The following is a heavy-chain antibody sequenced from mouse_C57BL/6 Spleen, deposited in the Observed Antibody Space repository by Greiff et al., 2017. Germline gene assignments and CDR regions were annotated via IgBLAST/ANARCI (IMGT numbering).Heavy chain of an antibody. D-gene: IGHD4-1*01. CDR2: IRNKANGYTT. V-gene: IGHV7-3*01. J-gene: IGHJ2*01. CDR1: GFTFTDYY. Sequence: EVMLVESGGGLVQPGGSLSLSCAASGFTFTDYYMSWVRQPPGTALEWLGFIRNKANGYTTEYSASVKGRFTISRDNSQSILYLQMNALRDEDSATYYCARYSWVLYYFDYWGQGTTLTVSS. CDR3: ARYSWVLYYFDY.